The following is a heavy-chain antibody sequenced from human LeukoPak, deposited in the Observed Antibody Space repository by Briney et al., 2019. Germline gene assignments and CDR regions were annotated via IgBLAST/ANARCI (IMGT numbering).Heavy chain of an antibody. CDR2: IYTGGST. D-gene: IGHD3-22*01. Sequence: PGGSLRLSCAAAGFTVSSNYMSWVRKAPGKALEWVSIIYTGGSTYYADSVKGRFTISRDNSKNTLYLQMNSLRAEDTAVYYCARGHYDSSGYYIGPFDYWGQGTLVTVFS. V-gene: IGHV3-66*01. CDR3: ARGHYDSSGYYIGPFDY. J-gene: IGHJ4*02. CDR1: GFTVSSNY.